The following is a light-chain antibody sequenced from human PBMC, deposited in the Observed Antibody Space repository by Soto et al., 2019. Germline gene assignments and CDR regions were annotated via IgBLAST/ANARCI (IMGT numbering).Light chain of an antibody. V-gene: IGLV1-40*01. CDR1: SSNIRAGYD. CDR2: ANN. CDR3: QSYDSSLSGPYV. J-gene: IGLJ1*01. Sequence: QSVLTQPPSVSGAPGQRVTISCTGSSSNIRAGYDVHWYQHLPGTAPKLLFYANNNRPSGVPDRFSASKSGTSASLAITGLQAEDEADYYCQSYDSSLSGPYVFGTGTKVTVL.